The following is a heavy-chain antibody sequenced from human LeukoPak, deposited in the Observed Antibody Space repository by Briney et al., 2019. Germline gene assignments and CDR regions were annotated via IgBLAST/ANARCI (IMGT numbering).Heavy chain of an antibody. CDR1: GGSFSGYY. J-gene: IGHJ5*02. CDR2: INHSGST. D-gene: IGHD3-22*01. Sequence: PSETLSLTCAVYGGSFSGYYWSWIRQPPGKGLEWIGEINHSGSTNYNPSLKSRVTISVDTSKNQFSLKLSSVTAADTAVYYCARGKVRTNWFDPWGQGTLVTVSS. V-gene: IGHV4-34*01. CDR3: ARGKVRTNWFDP.